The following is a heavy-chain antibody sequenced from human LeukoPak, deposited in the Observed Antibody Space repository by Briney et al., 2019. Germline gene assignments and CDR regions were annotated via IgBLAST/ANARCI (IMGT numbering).Heavy chain of an antibody. CDR2: IYPGDSDT. D-gene: IGHD2-15*01. J-gene: IGHJ4*02. Sequence: GESLKISCKGSGYSFTSYWIGWVRQMPGKGLEWMGIIYPGDSDTRYSPSFQGQVTISADKSISTAYLQWSSLKASDTAMYYCARQLGCSGGSCYLSYYFDYWGQGTLVTVSS. V-gene: IGHV5-51*01. CDR1: GYSFTSYW. CDR3: ARQLGCSGGSCYLSYYFDY.